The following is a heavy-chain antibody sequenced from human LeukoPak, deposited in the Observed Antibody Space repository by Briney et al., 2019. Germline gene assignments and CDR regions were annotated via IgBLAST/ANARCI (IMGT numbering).Heavy chain of an antibody. Sequence: PGGSLRLSCAASGFTFSSYSMNWVRQAPGKGLEWVSRINSDGSSTNYADSVKGRFTISRDNAKNTLSLQMNSLRADDTAVYYCTRRGVGFGELSWGQGTLVTVSS. CDR2: INSDGSST. J-gene: IGHJ5*02. CDR3: TRRGVGFGELS. D-gene: IGHD3-10*01. CDR1: GFTFSSYS. V-gene: IGHV3-74*01.